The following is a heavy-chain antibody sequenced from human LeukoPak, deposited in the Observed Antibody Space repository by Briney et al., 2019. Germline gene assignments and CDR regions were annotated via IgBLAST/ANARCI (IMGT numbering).Heavy chain of an antibody. D-gene: IGHD3-22*01. J-gene: IGHJ4*02. Sequence: GASVKVSCKASGYTFTSYGISWVRQAPGQGLEWMGWISAYNGNTNYAQKLQGRVTITADESTSTAYMELSSLRSEDTAVYYCARHPDSSGYYGNCFDYWGQGTLVTVSS. CDR3: ARHPDSSGYYGNCFDY. CDR2: ISAYNGNT. CDR1: GYTFTSYG. V-gene: IGHV1-18*01.